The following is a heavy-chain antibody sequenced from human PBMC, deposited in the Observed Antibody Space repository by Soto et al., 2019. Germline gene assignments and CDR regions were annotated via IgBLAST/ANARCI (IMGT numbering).Heavy chain of an antibody. J-gene: IGHJ3*02. Sequence: PLDILSLTCPVSGFSRSSSVYYLGWLRQPPGKGLEWIGSIYYSGSTYYNPCLKRRVTISVDTSKNQFSLKLSSVTAADTAVYYCASGYYYDSSGYYYVYLGAFDIWGQGTMVSVS. CDR2: IYYSGST. V-gene: IGHV4-39*01. D-gene: IGHD3-22*01. CDR1: GFSRSSSVYY. CDR3: ASGYYYDSSGYYYVYLGAFDI.